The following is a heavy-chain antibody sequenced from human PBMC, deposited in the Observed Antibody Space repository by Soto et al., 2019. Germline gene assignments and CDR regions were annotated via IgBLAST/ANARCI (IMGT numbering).Heavy chain of an antibody. CDR1: GYTFTSYG. CDR2: ISAYNGNT. Sequence: ASVKVSCKASGYTFTSYGISWVRQAPGQGLEWMGWISAYNGNTNYAQKLQGRVTMTTDTSTSTAYMELRSLRSDDTAVYYCARDKEQQLRYYYYGMDVWGQGTTVTVSS. J-gene: IGHJ6*02. V-gene: IGHV1-18*01. CDR3: ARDKEQQLRYYYYGMDV. D-gene: IGHD6-13*01.